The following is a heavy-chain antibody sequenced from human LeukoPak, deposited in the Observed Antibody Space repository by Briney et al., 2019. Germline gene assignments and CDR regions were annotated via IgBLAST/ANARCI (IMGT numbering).Heavy chain of an antibody. CDR2: ISVYNGNT. CDR1: GYSFTSYG. V-gene: IGHV1-18*01. J-gene: IGHJ5*02. D-gene: IGHD1-14*01. Sequence: ASVKVSCKASGYSFTSYGISWVRQAPGQGLEWMGWISVYNGNTNYAQKLQGRVNMTTDTSTSTAYMELRSLRSDDTAVYYCARDRLSPGPDGNWFDPWGQGTLVIVSS. CDR3: ARDRLSPGPDGNWFDP.